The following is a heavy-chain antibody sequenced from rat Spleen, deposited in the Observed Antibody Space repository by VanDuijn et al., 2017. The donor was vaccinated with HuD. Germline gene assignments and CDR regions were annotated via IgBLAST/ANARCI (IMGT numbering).Heavy chain of an antibody. J-gene: IGHJ2*01. Sequence: QVQLKESGPGLVQPSQTLSLTCTVSGFSLSSYGVMWVRQPPEKGLEWMGVIWGNGDTNYNSALKSRLSISRDTSKSQLFLQMNDLQTEDTAMYFCARSDYSSPYYFDYWGQGVMVTVSS. CDR2: IWGNGDT. D-gene: IGHD1-2*01. CDR1: GFSLSSYG. V-gene: IGHV2S61*01. CDR3: ARSDYSSPYYFDY.